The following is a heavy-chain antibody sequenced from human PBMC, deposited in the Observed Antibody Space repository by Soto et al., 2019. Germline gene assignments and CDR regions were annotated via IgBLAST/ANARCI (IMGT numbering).Heavy chain of an antibody. CDR2: IDPSDSYT. D-gene: IGHD2-2*01. Sequence: GESLKISCKGSGYSFTSYCISWVRQMPGKGLEWMGRIDPSDSYTNYSPSFQGHVTISADKSISTAYLQWSSLKASDTAMYYCARFVVVPAARGYYYYGMDVWGQGTTVTVSS. V-gene: IGHV5-10-1*01. CDR1: GYSFTSYC. J-gene: IGHJ6*02. CDR3: ARFVVVPAARGYYYYGMDV.